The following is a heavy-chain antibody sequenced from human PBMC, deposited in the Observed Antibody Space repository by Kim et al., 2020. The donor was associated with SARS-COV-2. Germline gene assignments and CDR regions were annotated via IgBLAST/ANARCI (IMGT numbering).Heavy chain of an antibody. CDR3: ARHDGYSYDS. D-gene: IGHD5-18*01. CDR1: GYSFTSYY. J-gene: IGHJ4*02. Sequence: GESLKISCKASGYSFTSYYIGWVRQMPGKGLEWMGSIHPGDSDTRYSPSFQGQVTLSADRSITTAYMQWSSLKASDTAMYYCARHDGYSYDSWGQGTLVTVSA. V-gene: IGHV5-51*01. CDR2: IHPGDSDT.